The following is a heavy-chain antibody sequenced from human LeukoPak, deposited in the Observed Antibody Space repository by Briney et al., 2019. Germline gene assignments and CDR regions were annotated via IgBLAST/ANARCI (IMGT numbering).Heavy chain of an antibody. D-gene: IGHD2-21*01. V-gene: IGHV4-39*01. CDR2: IYYLGTT. Sequence: PSETLSLTCTVSGDSISRASYYWDWIRPPPGTGLEWIGNIYYLGTTYYNPSLKSRVTISVDTPKNQFSLQLSSVTAADTAIYYCARQGDLPGAASIYFHHWGQGTLVTVSS. CDR1: GDSISRASYY. J-gene: IGHJ1*01. CDR3: ARQGDLPGAASIYFHH.